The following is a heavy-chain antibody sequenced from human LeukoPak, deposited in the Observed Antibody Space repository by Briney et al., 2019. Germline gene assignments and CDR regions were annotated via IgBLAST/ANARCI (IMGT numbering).Heavy chain of an antibody. D-gene: IGHD2-15*01. CDR3: ARTCSGGSCYLYSYYSMDV. V-gene: IGHV3-66*01. CDR1: GFTFSNAW. Sequence: PGGSLRLSCAASGFTFSNAWMTWVRQTPWKGLEWVSLIHSSGSTTQADSAKGRFTISRDNSKNTVYLQMNGLRAEDTAVYYCARTCSGGSCYLYSYYSMDVWGQGTTVTVSS. CDR2: IHSSGST. J-gene: IGHJ6*02.